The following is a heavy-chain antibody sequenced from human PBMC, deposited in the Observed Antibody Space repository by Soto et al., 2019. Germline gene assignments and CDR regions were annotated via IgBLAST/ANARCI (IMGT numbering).Heavy chain of an antibody. CDR1: GYTFTTYG. CDR2: INTHNGNT. V-gene: IGHV1-18*01. D-gene: IGHD3-10*01. J-gene: IGHJ6*02. Sequence: QVQLEQSAPEVKKPGASVKVSCKASGYTFTTYGISWVRQAPGQELEWLGWINTHNGNTNYAQNLQGRVIMTADTSTSTAYMELRSLRSDDTAIYYCTREGSAPYYYYGMDAWGQGTTVTVSS. CDR3: TREGSAPYYYYGMDA.